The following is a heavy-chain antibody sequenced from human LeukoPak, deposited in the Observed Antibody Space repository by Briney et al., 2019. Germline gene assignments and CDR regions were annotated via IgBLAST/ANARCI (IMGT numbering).Heavy chain of an antibody. D-gene: IGHD3-10*01. CDR1: GGSISSYY. Sequence: PSETLSLTCTVSGGSISSYYWSWIRQPPGKGPEWIGYIYYSGSTNYNPSLKSRVTISVDTSKNQFSLKLSSVTAADTAVYYCARISYYGSGNYYYGMDVWGQGTTVTVSS. CDR3: ARISYYGSGNYYYGMDV. CDR2: IYYSGST. V-gene: IGHV4-59*01. J-gene: IGHJ6*02.